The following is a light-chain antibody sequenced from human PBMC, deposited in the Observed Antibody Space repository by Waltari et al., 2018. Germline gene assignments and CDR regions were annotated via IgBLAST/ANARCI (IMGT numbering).Light chain of an antibody. CDR3: QQRSSWWT. CDR2: DAS. J-gene: IGKJ1*01. V-gene: IGKV3-11*01. CDR1: QSVGSF. Sequence: EVVLTQSPATLSLSPGERATLSCRASQSVGSFLAWYQQRPGQAPRLLISDASNRATGIPARFSGSGSGTDFTLTISSLEPEDFAVYYCQQRSSWWTFGQGTKVEIK.